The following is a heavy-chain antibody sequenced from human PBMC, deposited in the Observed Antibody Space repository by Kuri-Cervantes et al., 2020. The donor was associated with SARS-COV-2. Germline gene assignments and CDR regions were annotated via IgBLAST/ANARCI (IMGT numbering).Heavy chain of an antibody. J-gene: IGHJ4*02. CDR1: GGSISSGDYY. CDR2: IYYSGST. V-gene: IGHV4-30-4*08. D-gene: IGHD3-22*01. Sequence: SETLSLTCTVSGGSISSGDYYWSWIRQPPGKGLEWIGYIYYSGSTYYNPSLKSRVTISVDTSKNQFSLKLSSVTVADTAVYYCARDYYDSSYFDYWGQGTLVTVSS. CDR3: ARDYYDSSYFDY.